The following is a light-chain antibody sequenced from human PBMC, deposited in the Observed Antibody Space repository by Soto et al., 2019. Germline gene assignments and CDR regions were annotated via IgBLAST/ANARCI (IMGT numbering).Light chain of an antibody. Sequence: QSALTQPASVSGSPGQPITISCTGTSSDVGGYNYVSWDQQHPGKAPKLMIYDVSNRPSGVSNRFSGSKSGNTASLTISGLQAEDEADYYCCSYTSSSTLVFGGGTKLTVL. V-gene: IGLV2-14*01. J-gene: IGLJ2*01. CDR2: DVS. CDR1: SSDVGGYNY. CDR3: CSYTSSSTLV.